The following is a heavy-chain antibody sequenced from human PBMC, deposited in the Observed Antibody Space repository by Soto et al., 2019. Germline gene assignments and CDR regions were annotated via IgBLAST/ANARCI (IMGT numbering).Heavy chain of an antibody. CDR1: GFTFSSYA. CDR3: ATQGSYSYYFDY. J-gene: IGHJ4*02. V-gene: IGHV3-64*01. D-gene: IGHD3-10*01. Sequence: EVQLVESGGGLVQPGGSLRLSCAASGFTFSSYAMHWVRQAPGKGLEYVSAINSNGGSTYYANSVKGRFTISRDNSKNTLYLQMGSLRAEDMAVYYCATQGSYSYYFDYWGQGTLVTVSS. CDR2: INSNGGST.